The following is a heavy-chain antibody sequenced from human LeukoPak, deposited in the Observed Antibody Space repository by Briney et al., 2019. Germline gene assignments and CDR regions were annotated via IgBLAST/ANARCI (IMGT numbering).Heavy chain of an antibody. CDR2: IRSKANSYAT. CDR1: GFTFSGSA. J-gene: IGHJ3*01. D-gene: IGHD1-14*01. V-gene: IGHV3-73*01. CDR3: ACRSEGFDV. Sequence: GGSLRLSCAASGFTFSGSAMHWVRQASGKGLEWVGRIRSKANSYATAYAASVKGRFTISRDNSKNTLFLQMTNLRVEDTALYYCACRSEGFDVWGQGTMVTASS.